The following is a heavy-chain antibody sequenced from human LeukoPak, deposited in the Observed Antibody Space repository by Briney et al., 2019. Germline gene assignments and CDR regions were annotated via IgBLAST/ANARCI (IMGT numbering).Heavy chain of an antibody. CDR3: ARVGTAAGFYFDC. Sequence: SETLSLTCTVSGGSISSYYWSWIRQPPGKGLQWIGYIYDSGSTYYNPSLKSRVTMSVDTSKNQFSLYLHSVTAADTAVYYCARVGTAAGFYFDCWGQGTLVTVSS. J-gene: IGHJ4*02. CDR1: GGSISSYY. V-gene: IGHV4-59*12. D-gene: IGHD6-13*01. CDR2: IYDSGST.